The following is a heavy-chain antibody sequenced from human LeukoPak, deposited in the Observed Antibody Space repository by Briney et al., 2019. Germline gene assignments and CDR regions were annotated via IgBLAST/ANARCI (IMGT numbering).Heavy chain of an antibody. CDR1: GGSINSRY. Sequence: SETLSLTCAVSGGSINSRYWGWIRQPPGKGLQWVGDIYYTGKINYNPSLKSRVTITLDTSKDHLSLNLTSVLAADTAIYYCVRRDTGWNYFDYWGQGILVTVSS. D-gene: IGHD6-19*01. CDR2: IYYTGKI. V-gene: IGHV4-59*08. CDR3: VRRDTGWNYFDY. J-gene: IGHJ4*02.